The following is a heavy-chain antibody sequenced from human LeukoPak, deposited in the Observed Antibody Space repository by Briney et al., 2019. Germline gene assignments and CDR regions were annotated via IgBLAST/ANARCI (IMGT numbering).Heavy chain of an antibody. J-gene: IGHJ6*03. CDR3: ARVGRYCSSSSCYPRVYYMDV. V-gene: IGHV4-34*01. Sequence: SETLSLTCAVYGGSFSGYYWSWIRQPPGKGLEWIGEINHSGSTSYNPSLKSRVTISVDTSKKQFSLKLRSVTAADTAVYYCARVGRYCSSSSCYPRVYYMDVWGKGTTVTVSS. D-gene: IGHD2-2*01. CDR2: INHSGST. CDR1: GGSFSGYY.